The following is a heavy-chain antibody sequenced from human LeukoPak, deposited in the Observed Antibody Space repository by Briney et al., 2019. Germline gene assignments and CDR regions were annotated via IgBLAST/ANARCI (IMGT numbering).Heavy chain of an antibody. V-gene: IGHV3-13*01. D-gene: IGHD6-19*01. CDR2: IGTAGDT. CDR3: VKNDGWFHLAQ. J-gene: IGHJ4*02. Sequence: PGGSLRLSCAASGFTFSDYDIHWVRQPTGKGLEWVSSIGTAGDTYYPGSVKGRFTISRENAKNSLYLRMNSLRVEDTAVYYCVKNDGWFHLAQWGQGTLVTVSS. CDR1: GFTFSDYD.